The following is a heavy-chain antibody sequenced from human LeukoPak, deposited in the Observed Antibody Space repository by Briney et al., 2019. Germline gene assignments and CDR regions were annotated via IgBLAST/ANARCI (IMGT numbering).Heavy chain of an antibody. CDR2: TIPIFGTA. D-gene: IGHD3-3*01. CDR3: AREARLTYDSSPSV. Sequence: GASVKVSCKASGGTFSSYAISWVRQAPGQGLEWMGGTIPIFGTANYALKFQGRVTITADESTSTAYMELSSLRSEDTAVYYCAREARLTYDSSPSVWGQGTLVTVSS. V-gene: IGHV1-69*13. CDR1: GGTFSSYA. J-gene: IGHJ4*02.